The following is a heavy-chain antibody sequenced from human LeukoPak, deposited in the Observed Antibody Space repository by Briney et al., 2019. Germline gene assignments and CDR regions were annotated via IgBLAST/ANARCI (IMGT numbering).Heavy chain of an antibody. CDR3: ARDNTGYFDY. CDR1: GFTFSTYW. J-gene: IGHJ4*02. V-gene: IGHV3-74*01. CDR2: INTDGSST. D-gene: IGHD3-9*01. Sequence: GGSLRLSCAACGFTFSTYWMHWVRQAPGEGLVWVSRINTDGSSTTYADSVKGRFTISRDNAKNTLYLQMNSLRAEDTALYYCARDNTGYFDYWGQGTLVTVSS.